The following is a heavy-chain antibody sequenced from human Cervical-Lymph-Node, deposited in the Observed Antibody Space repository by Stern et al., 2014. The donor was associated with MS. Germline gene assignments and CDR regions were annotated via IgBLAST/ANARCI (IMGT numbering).Heavy chain of an antibody. V-gene: IGHV1-69*01. CDR3: ARGAYCGGDCYWGWFDS. Sequence: QVQLVESGAEATKPGSSVKVSCKASGGTFSDYAISWVRQAPGQGLEWMGGLLPIFGSTDYAQNFQGRVTITADESTTTAYMDLSSLRSEDTAVYYCARGAYCGGDCYWGWFDSWGQGTLVTVSS. CDR2: LLPIFGST. J-gene: IGHJ5*01. CDR1: GGTFSDYA. D-gene: IGHD2-21*02.